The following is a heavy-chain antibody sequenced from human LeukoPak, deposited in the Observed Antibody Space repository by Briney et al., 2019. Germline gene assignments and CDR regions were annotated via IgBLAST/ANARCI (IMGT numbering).Heavy chain of an antibody. D-gene: IGHD4-17*01. CDR1: GGSISSSSYY. Sequence: PSETLSLTCTVSGGSISSSSYYWGWIRQPPGKGLEWIGSIYYSGSTYYNPSLKSRVTISVVTSKNQFSLKLSSVTAADTAVYYCASEKYDDYSLDYWGQGTLVTVSS. V-gene: IGHV4-39*07. CDR2: IYYSGST. J-gene: IGHJ4*02. CDR3: ASEKYDDYSLDY.